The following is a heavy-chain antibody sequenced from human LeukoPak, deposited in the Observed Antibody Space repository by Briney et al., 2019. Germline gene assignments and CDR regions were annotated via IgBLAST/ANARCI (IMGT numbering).Heavy chain of an antibody. J-gene: IGHJ4*02. CDR1: GFTFSSYS. V-gene: IGHV3-48*01. CDR3: ARTRGGDY. CDR2: IISSSSTI. Sequence: GGSLRLSCAASGFTFSSYSMNWVRQAPGKGLEWVSYIISSSSTIYYADSVKGRFTISRDNAKNSLYLQMNSLRAEDTAVYYCARTRGGDYWGQGTLVTVSS. D-gene: IGHD3-16*01.